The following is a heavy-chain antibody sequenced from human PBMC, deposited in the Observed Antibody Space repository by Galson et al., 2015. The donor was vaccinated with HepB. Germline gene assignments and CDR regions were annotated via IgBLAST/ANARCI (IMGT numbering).Heavy chain of an antibody. J-gene: IGHJ3*02. CDR3: ARVMQDIVVVPAGGAFDI. V-gene: IGHV3-11*06. CDR1: GFTFSDYY. D-gene: IGHD2-2*01. CDR2: ISSSSSYT. Sequence: SLRLSCAASGFTFSDYYMSWIRQAPGKGLEWVSYISSSSSYTNYADSVKGRFTISRDNAKNSLYLQMNSLRAEDTAVYYCARVMQDIVVVPAGGAFDIWGQGTMVTVSS.